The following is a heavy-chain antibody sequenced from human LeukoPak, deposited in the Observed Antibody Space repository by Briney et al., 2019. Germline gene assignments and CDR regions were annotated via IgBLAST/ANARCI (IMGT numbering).Heavy chain of an antibody. CDR3: ARDSGGSWTTYDF. V-gene: IGHV3-11*01. J-gene: IGHJ4*02. Sequence: PGGSLRLSCAASGFTFSDYYMTWILQAPGKGLEWLSYISSRGTAICYADSVKGRFTVSRDNARNSLYLQVSSLRAEDTAVYYCARDSGGSWTTYDFWGQGTLVTVSS. CDR1: GFTFSDYY. D-gene: IGHD2-15*01. CDR2: ISSRGTAI.